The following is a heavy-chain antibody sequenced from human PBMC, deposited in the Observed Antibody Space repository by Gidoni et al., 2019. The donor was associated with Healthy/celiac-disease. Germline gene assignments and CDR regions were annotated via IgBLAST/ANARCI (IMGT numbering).Heavy chain of an antibody. CDR3: ASVSGGWGVSGPGYYYFDY. D-gene: IGHD3-10*01. V-gene: IGHV1-69*06. Sequence: VQLVQSGAEVKKPGSSVKVSCKAYGGTFRSYANGWVRQAHGQGLEWMGGLIPIFGTANHSQKVQSRVTITADKSTSTAYMELSSLRSEDTAVYYCASVSGGWGVSGPGYYYFDYWGQGTLVTVSS. CDR2: LIPIFGTA. J-gene: IGHJ4*02. CDR1: GGTFRSYA.